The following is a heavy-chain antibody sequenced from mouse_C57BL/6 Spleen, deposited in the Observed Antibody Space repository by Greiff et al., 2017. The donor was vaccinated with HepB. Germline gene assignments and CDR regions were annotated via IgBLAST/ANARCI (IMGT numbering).Heavy chain of an antibody. Sequence: QVQLQQPGAELVRPGSSVKLSCKASGYTFTSYWMHWVKQRPIQGLEWIGNIDPSDSETHYNQKFKDKATLTVDKSSSTAYMQLSSLTSEDSAVYYCARLGSTTVMDYWGQGTTLTVSS. D-gene: IGHD1-1*01. CDR1: GYTFTSYW. CDR2: IDPSDSET. CDR3: ARLGSTTVMDY. V-gene: IGHV1-52*01. J-gene: IGHJ2*01.